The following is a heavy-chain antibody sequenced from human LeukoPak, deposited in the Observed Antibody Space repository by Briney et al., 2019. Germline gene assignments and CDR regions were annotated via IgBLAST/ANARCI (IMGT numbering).Heavy chain of an antibody. CDR1: GFTFSSYG. D-gene: IGHD3-3*01. Sequence: GGSLRLSCAASGFTFSSYGMHWVRQAPGKGLEWVAFIRYDGSNKYYADSVKGRFTISRDNSKNTPYLQMNSLRAEDTAVYYCAKAFRFWSGYSINWFDPWGQGTLVTVSS. CDR2: IRYDGSNK. V-gene: IGHV3-30*02. J-gene: IGHJ5*02. CDR3: AKAFRFWSGYSINWFDP.